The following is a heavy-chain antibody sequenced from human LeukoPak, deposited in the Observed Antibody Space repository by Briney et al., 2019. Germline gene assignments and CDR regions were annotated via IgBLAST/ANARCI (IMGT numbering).Heavy chain of an antibody. D-gene: IGHD6-13*01. J-gene: IGHJ3*02. CDR1: RFTFSSYA. CDR3: AKVRQQLLQGLAAFDI. CDR2: ISGSGGST. V-gene: IGHV3-23*01. Sequence: PGGSLRLSCAASRFTFSSYAMSWVRQAPGKGLEWVSAISGSGGSTYYGDSVKGRFTISRDNSKNTLYLQMDSLRAEDTAVYYCAKVRQQLLQGLAAFDIWGQGTMVTVFS.